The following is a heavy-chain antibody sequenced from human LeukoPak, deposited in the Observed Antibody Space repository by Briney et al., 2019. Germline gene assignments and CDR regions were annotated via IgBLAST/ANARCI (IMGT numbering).Heavy chain of an antibody. Sequence: GGSLRLSCAASGFTFSNYRINWVRQAPGKGLEWVSSISSSSSYIYYADSVKGRFTISRDNAKNSLYLQMNRLRAEDTAVYYCAKVRAGLELNFDYWGQGTLVTVSS. D-gene: IGHD1-7*01. CDR1: GFTFSNYR. CDR2: ISSSSSYI. J-gene: IGHJ4*02. V-gene: IGHV3-21*01. CDR3: AKVRAGLELNFDY.